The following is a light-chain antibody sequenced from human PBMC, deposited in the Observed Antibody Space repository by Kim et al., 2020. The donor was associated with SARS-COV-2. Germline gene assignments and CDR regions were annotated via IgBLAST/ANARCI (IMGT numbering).Light chain of an antibody. V-gene: IGLV2-14*01. CDR3: SSFTSSSTRV. Sequence: QSALTQPASVSGSPGQSITISCTGTSSDVGDYDYVSWYQQHPGKAPKLMIYDVTKRPSGVSYRFSGSKSGNTASLTISGLQAEDEADYYCSSFTSSSTRVFGGGTQLTVL. J-gene: IGLJ3*02. CDR2: DVT. CDR1: SSDVGDYDY.